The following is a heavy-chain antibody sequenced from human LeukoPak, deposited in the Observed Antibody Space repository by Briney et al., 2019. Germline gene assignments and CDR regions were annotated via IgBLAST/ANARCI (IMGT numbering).Heavy chain of an antibody. J-gene: IGHJ4*02. V-gene: IGHV3-23*01. D-gene: IGHD2-2*01. CDR3: AKSCCSTSSCYDGFDC. CDR1: GFTFSTYA. CDR2: ISGSGGTT. Sequence: GGSLGLSCAASGFTFSTYAMSWVRQAPGKGLEWVSGISGSGGTTYYADSVKGRFTISRDNSKNTLYLQMNSLRAEDTAVYYCAKSCCSTSSCYDGFDCWGQGTLVTVSS.